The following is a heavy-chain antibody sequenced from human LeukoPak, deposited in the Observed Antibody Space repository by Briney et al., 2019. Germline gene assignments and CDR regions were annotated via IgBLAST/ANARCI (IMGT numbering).Heavy chain of an antibody. V-gene: IGHV1-8*01. J-gene: IGHJ3*02. CDR3: ASQGDFSEAFDI. CDR1: GYTFTSYD. D-gene: IGHD1-26*01. CDR2: MNPNSGNT. Sequence: GASVKVSCKASGYTFTSYDINWVRQAPGQGLEWMGWMNPNSGNTGYAQKFQGRVTMTRNTSISTAYMELSSLRSEDTAVYYCASQGDFSEAFDIWGQGTMVTVSS.